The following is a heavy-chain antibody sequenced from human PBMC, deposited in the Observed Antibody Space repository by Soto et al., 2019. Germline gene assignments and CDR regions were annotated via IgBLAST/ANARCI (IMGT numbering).Heavy chain of an antibody. CDR2: IYHSGST. Sequence: SETLSLTCTVSGGSISSSSYYWGWIRQPPGKGLEWIGSIYHSGSTYYNPSLKSRVTISVDTSKNQFSLKLSSVTAADTAVYYCARETSYYDFWSGYYMHYYGMDVWGQGTTVTVSS. V-gene: IGHV4-39*01. CDR3: ARETSYYDFWSGYYMHYYGMDV. J-gene: IGHJ6*02. D-gene: IGHD3-3*01. CDR1: GGSISSSSYY.